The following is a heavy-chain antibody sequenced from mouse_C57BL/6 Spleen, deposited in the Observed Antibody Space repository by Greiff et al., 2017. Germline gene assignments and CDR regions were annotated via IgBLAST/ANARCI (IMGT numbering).Heavy chain of an antibody. CDR2: IDPSDSYT. D-gene: IGHD3-2*02. V-gene: IGHV1-69*01. J-gene: IGHJ2*01. CDR3: ARSQTAQALDY. Sequence: QVQLQQPGAELVMPGASVKLSCKASGYTFTSYWMHWVKQRPGQGLEWIGEIDPSDSYTNYNQKFKGKSTLTVDKSSSTAYMQLSSLTSEDSAVYYYARSQTAQALDYWGQGTTLTVSS. CDR1: GYTFTSYW.